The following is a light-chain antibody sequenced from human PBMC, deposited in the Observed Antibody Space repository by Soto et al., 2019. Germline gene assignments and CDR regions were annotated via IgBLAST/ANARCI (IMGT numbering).Light chain of an antibody. Sequence: DIQMTQSPSSLSASVGDRVTITCRASQSISSYLNWYQQKPGKAPKLLIYASSSLQSGVPSRFSGSGSRTDFILTISSLQPEDFATYYCQQTYSTLWTFGQGTNVDIK. CDR3: QQTYSTLWT. CDR2: ASS. CDR1: QSISSY. V-gene: IGKV1-39*01. J-gene: IGKJ1*01.